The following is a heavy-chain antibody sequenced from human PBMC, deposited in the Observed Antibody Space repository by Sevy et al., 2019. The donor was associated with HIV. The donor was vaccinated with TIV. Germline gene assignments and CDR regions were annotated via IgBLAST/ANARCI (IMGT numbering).Heavy chain of an antibody. V-gene: IGHV1-18*01. D-gene: IGHD2-15*01. J-gene: IGHJ6*02. Sequence: ASVKVSCKASGYTFTSYGISWVRQAPGEGLEWMGWISTYNGNTNDAQNFQGRVTMTTDTSTRTANMELKSLRSDDTAVYHCARLAYCSGGSSSGDYYYYYAMDVWGQGTTVTVSS. CDR3: ARLAYCSGGSSSGDYYYYYAMDV. CDR2: ISTYNGNT. CDR1: GYTFTSYG.